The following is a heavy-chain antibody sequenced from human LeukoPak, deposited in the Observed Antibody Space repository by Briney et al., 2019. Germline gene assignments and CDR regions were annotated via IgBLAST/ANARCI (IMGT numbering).Heavy chain of an antibody. Sequence: PSETLSLTCAVSGGSISSGGYSWSWIRQPPGKGLEWIGYIYHSGSTYYNPSFKSRVTISVDRSKNQFSLKLSSVTAADAAVYYCARETIFDSRGNWFDPWGQGTLVTVSS. V-gene: IGHV4-30-2*01. D-gene: IGHD3-9*01. J-gene: IGHJ5*02. CDR1: GGSISSGGYS. CDR2: IYHSGST. CDR3: ARETIFDSRGNWFDP.